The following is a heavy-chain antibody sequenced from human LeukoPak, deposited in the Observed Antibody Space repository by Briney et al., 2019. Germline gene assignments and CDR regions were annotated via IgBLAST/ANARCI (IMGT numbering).Heavy chain of an antibody. D-gene: IGHD2-2*01. CDR1: GYTFTSYD. CDR3: AGGSTSSGFDP. J-gene: IGHJ5*02. V-gene: IGHV1-8*03. Sequence: ASVKVSCKASGYTFTSYDINWVRQATGQGLEQMGWMNPNSGNTGYAQKFQGRVTITRNTSISTAYMELSSLRSEDTAVYYCAGGSTSSGFDPWGQGTLVTVSS. CDR2: MNPNSGNT.